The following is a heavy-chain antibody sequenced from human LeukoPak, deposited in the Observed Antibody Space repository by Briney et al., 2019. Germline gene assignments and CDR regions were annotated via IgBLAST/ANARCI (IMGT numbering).Heavy chain of an antibody. CDR2: ISAYNGNT. CDR3: ARVPSPPRGYSYGYYYYYMDV. V-gene: IGHV1-18*01. J-gene: IGHJ6*03. D-gene: IGHD5-18*01. Sequence: ASVKVSCKASGYTFTSYGISWVRQAPGQGLEWMGWISAYNGNTNYAQKLQGRVTMTTDTSTSTAYMELRSLRSDDTAVYYCARVPSPPRGYSYGYYYYYMDVWGKGTTVTISS. CDR1: GYTFTSYG.